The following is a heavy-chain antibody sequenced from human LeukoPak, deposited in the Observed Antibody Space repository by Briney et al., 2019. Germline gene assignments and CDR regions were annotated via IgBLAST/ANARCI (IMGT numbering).Heavy chain of an antibody. D-gene: IGHD6-19*01. V-gene: IGHV4-4*02. CDR1: GGSISSSNW. Sequence: SETLSLTCAVSGGSISSSNWWSWVRQPPGKGLEWIGEIYHSGSTNYNPSLKSRVTISVDKSKNQFSLKLSSVTAADTAVYYCARDQEQWLVPRYNWFDPWGQGTLVTVSS. CDR3: ARDQEQWLVPRYNWFDP. CDR2: IYHSGST. J-gene: IGHJ5*02.